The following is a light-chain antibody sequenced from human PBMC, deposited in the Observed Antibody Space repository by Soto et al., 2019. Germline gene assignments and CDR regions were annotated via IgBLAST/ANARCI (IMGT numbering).Light chain of an antibody. CDR2: DVS. J-gene: IGLJ1*01. CDR1: SSDVGSHDL. CDR3: SSFTSTTTYV. V-gene: IGLV2-14*02. Sequence: QSALTQPASVSGSPGQSIAISCTGTSSDVGSHDLVSWYQQQSGKVPKLIIYDVSSRPSGVSNRFSGSKSGNTASPTISGLQAEDEADYYCSSFTSTTTYVFGTGTKLTVL.